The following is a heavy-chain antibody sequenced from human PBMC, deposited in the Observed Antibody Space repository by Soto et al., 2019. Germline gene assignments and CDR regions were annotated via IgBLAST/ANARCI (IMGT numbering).Heavy chain of an antibody. J-gene: IGHJ4*02. CDR2: INQDGSEK. V-gene: IGHV3-7*04. D-gene: IGHD1-26*01. CDR1: EYTVSRDW. CDR3: SGGVGDAF. Sequence: EVHLVESGGGLVQTGGSLRLSCAIFEYTVSRDWMNWVRQAPGKGLEWVAHINQDGSEKYYVDSVKGRFNPSRDNAKKSLYLQMLSLIPADTAMYYCSGGVGDAFWGQGTLVNVSS.